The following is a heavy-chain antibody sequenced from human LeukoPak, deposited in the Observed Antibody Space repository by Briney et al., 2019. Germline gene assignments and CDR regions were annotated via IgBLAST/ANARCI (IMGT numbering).Heavy chain of an antibody. CDR2: IKEDGSEK. Sequence: PGGSLRLSCAASGFTYSSYWMTWVRQAPGMGLEWVANIKEDGSEKNYVDSVKGRFTISRDNAKNSLYLQVNSLRAEDTAVYYCATDLGYLVFDYWGQGTLVTVSS. CDR1: GFTYSSYW. D-gene: IGHD5-12*01. J-gene: IGHJ4*02. CDR3: ATDLGYLVFDY. V-gene: IGHV3-7*01.